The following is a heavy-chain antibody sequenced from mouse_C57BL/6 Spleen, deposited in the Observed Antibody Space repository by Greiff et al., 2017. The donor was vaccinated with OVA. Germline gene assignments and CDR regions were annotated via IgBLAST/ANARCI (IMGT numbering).Heavy chain of an antibody. CDR1: GYTFTSYW. D-gene: IGHD1-1*01. Sequence: VQLQQPGAELVKPGASVKLSCKASGYTFTSYWMHWVKQRPGQGLAWIGMIHPNSGSTNYNEKFKSKATLTVDKSSSTAYMQLSSLTSEDSAVYYCARLLRSEDYFDYWGQGTTLTVSS. CDR2: IHPNSGST. CDR3: ARLLRSEDYFDY. V-gene: IGHV1-64*01. J-gene: IGHJ2*01.